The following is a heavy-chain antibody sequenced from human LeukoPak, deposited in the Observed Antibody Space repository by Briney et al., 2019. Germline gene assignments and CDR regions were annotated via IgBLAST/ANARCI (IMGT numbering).Heavy chain of an antibody. J-gene: IGHJ4*02. CDR1: GGPISSSSYY. D-gene: IGHD6-13*01. CDR3: ARDAYSSSWRTNFDY. Sequence: SSETLSLTCTVSGGPISSSSYYWGWIRQPPGKGLEWIGSIYYSGSTYYNPSLKSRVTISVDTSKNQFSLKLSSVTAADTAVYYCARDAYSSSWRTNFDYWGQGTLVTVSS. CDR2: IYYSGST. V-gene: IGHV4-39*07.